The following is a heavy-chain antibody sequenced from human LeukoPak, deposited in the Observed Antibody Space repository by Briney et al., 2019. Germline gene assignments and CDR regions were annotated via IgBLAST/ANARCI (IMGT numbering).Heavy chain of an antibody. CDR1: GYTFTSYY. Sequence: GASVKVSCKASGYTFTSYYMHWVRQAPGQGLEWMGIINPSGGSTSYAQKFQGRVTMTRDMSTSTVYMELSSLRSEDTAVYYCARWGQYTAMVPYNTIYYYYMDVWGKGTTVTVSS. CDR2: INPSGGST. J-gene: IGHJ6*03. V-gene: IGHV1-46*01. CDR3: ARWGQYTAMVPYNTIYYYYMDV. D-gene: IGHD5-18*01.